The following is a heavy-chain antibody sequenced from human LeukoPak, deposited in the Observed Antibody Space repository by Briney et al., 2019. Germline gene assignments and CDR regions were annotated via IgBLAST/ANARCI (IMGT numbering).Heavy chain of an antibody. CDR2: ISYDGSNK. Sequence: PGGSLRLSCAASGFTFSSYVMHWVRQAPGKGLEWVAAISYDGSNKYYADSGKGRFTISRDNAKNSLYLQMNSLRAEDTAVYYCVRSAFHAGSGNYYDYWGQGTLVTVSS. V-gene: IGHV3-30-3*01. CDR3: VRSAFHAGSGNYYDY. J-gene: IGHJ4*02. D-gene: IGHD3-22*01. CDR1: GFTFSSYV.